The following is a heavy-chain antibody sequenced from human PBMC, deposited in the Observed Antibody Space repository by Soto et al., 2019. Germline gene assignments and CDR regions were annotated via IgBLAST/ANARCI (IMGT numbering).Heavy chain of an antibody. D-gene: IGHD2-2*01. V-gene: IGHV1-8*01. CDR1: GYTFTSYD. Sequence: ASVKVSCKASGYTFTSYDINWVRQATGQGLEWMGWMNPNSGNTGYAQKFQGRVTMTRNTSISTAYMELSSLRSEDTAVYYCARGRSIGVPASIRSCYYHGMGVWGQGSTVTVSS. J-gene: IGHJ6*02. CDR3: ARGRSIGVPASIRSCYYHGMGV. CDR2: MNPNSGNT.